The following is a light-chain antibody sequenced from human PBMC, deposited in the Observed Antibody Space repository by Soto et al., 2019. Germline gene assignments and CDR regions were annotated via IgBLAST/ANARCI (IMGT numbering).Light chain of an antibody. J-gene: IGKJ1*01. CDR1: QSISNW. Sequence: DIQMTQSPSTLSTSVGDRVTITCRASQSISNWLAWYQQKPGKAPKLLIYGASSLESGVPSRFSGSGSGTEFTLTISSXQPDDLATYYCQQYNGYSPAFGQGTKVDIK. CDR2: GAS. CDR3: QQYNGYSPA. V-gene: IGKV1-5*01.